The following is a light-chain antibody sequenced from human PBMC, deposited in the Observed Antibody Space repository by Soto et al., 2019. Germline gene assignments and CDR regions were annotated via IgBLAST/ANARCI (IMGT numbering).Light chain of an antibody. Sequence: EIVLTQSPGILSLSPGERATLSCRASQSVSNDFLAWYQQKPGQAPRLLIYGASTRATDVPDRFSGSGSGADFTLTISRLEPEDFAVYYCQQYGSSPPRTFRQGTKVEMK. CDR1: QSVSNDF. J-gene: IGKJ1*01. V-gene: IGKV3-20*01. CDR2: GAS. CDR3: QQYGSSPPRT.